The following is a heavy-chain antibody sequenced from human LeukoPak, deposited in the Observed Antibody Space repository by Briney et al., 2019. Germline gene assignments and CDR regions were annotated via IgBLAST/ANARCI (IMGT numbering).Heavy chain of an antibody. Sequence: SETLSLTCTVSGGSISSYYWSWLRQPPGKGLAWIGYIYYSGSTNYNPSLKSRVTISVDTSKNQFSLKLSSVTAADTAVYYCARGIPGSSGWYGAWYFDLWGRGTLVTVSS. J-gene: IGHJ2*01. CDR1: GGSISSYY. CDR3: ARGIPGSSGWYGAWYFDL. V-gene: IGHV4-59*01. CDR2: IYYSGST. D-gene: IGHD6-19*01.